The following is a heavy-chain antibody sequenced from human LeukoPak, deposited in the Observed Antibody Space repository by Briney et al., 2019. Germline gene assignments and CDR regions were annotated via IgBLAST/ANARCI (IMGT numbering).Heavy chain of an antibody. J-gene: IGHJ4*02. CDR1: GYTFTGYF. V-gene: IGHV1-2*02. CDR2: INPKSGGS. D-gene: IGHD6-19*01. CDR3: ARESGSGFYGALDY. Sequence: GASVKVSCKASGYTFTGYFMHWVRQAPGQGLEWMGWINPKSGGSNHAHKFQGRVTMTRDTSIDTAYMDLSRLRSDDTAVYYCARESGSGFYGALDYWGQGTLVTVS.